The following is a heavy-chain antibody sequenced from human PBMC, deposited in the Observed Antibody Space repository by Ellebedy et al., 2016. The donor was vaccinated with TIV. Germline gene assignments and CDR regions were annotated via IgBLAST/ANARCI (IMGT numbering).Heavy chain of an antibody. CDR2: INHSGST. J-gene: IGHJ4*02. CDR1: GGSFSGYY. CDR3: ARGRRHSETSAYYLDY. Sequence: GSLRLXXAVYGGSFSGYYWSWIRQPPGKGLEWIGEINHSGSTNYNPSLKSRVTISVDTSKNQFSLKLSSVTAADTAVYYCARGRRHSETSAYYLDYWGQGTLATVSS. V-gene: IGHV4-34*01. D-gene: IGHD3-22*01.